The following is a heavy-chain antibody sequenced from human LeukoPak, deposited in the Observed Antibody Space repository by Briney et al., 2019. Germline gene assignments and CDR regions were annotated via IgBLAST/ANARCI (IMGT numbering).Heavy chain of an antibody. CDR2: IKQDGSEK. CDR1: GVTFSSYW. CDR3: ARGQTTVTN. V-gene: IGHV3-7*03. J-gene: IGHJ4*02. D-gene: IGHD4-17*01. Sequence: GGSLRLSCAASGVTFSSYWMSWVRQAPGKGREWVANIKQDGSEKYYVDSVKGRFTISRDNAKNSLYLQMNSLRAEDTAVYFCARGQTTVTNWGQGTLVTVSS.